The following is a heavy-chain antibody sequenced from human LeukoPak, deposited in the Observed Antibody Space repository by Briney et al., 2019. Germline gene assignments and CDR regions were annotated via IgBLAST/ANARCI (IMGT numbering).Heavy chain of an antibody. J-gene: IGHJ4*02. CDR1: GFTYSNYM. CDR3: LRDLNWSLDQ. D-gene: IGHD1-20*01. V-gene: IGHV3-74*01. CDR2: IKSDGITI. Sequence: TGGSLRLSCAASGFTYSNYMMHWVRQAPGKGLVWVSRIKSDGITITYADSVKGRFTVSRDNAKNTLYLQMNSLRAEDTAVYYCLRDLNWSLDQWGPGTLVTVSS.